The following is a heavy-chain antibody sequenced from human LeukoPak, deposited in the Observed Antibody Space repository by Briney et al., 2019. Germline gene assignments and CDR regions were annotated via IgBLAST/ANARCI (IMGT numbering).Heavy chain of an antibody. Sequence: PGGSLRVSCTASGFTFSNFAMSWVRQAPGKGLEWVSTITGGSCAKYYADSVKGRFTISRDNSKDTLYLQMHSLRAEDTAVYFCAKDTPLTTYTSGWSSNSFDYWGQGTLVAVSS. D-gene: IGHD6-19*01. V-gene: IGHV3-23*01. CDR3: AKDTPLTTYTSGWSSNSFDY. J-gene: IGHJ4*02. CDR2: ITGGSCAK. CDR1: GFTFSNFA.